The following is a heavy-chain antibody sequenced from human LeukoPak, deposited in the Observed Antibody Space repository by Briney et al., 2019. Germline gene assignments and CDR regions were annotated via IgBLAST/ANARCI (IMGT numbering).Heavy chain of an antibody. V-gene: IGHV4-38-2*02. CDR2: IYHSGST. Sequence: SETLSLTCTVSGYSISSGYYWGWIRQSPGKGLEWIGSIYHSGSTYYNPSLTSRVTISVDTSGNQFSLKVGSVTAADTAVYYCARAHHCHSGTCHPPGEAFDIWGQGTMVTVSS. D-gene: IGHD2/OR15-2a*01. J-gene: IGHJ3*02. CDR3: ARAHHCHSGTCHPPGEAFDI. CDR1: GYSISSGYY.